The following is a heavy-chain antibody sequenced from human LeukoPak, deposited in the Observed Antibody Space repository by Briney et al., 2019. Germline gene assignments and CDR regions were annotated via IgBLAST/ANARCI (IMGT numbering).Heavy chain of an antibody. CDR1: GFTFSSYG. V-gene: IGHV3-30*03. CDR3: AVGVNTTQYYFDY. J-gene: IGHJ4*02. CDR2: ISYDGSNK. Sequence: PGRSLRLPCAASGFTFSSYGMHWVRQAPGKGLEWVAVISYDGSNKYYADSVKGRFTISRDNSKNTLYLQMNSLRAEDTAVYYCAVGVNTTQYYFDYWGQGTLVTVSS. D-gene: IGHD3-16*01.